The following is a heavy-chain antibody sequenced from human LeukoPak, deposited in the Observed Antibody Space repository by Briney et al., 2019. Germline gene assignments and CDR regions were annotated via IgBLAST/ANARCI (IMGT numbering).Heavy chain of an antibody. CDR1: GFTFSSYA. D-gene: IGHD3-22*01. Sequence: GGSLRLSCAASGFTFSSYAMSWVRQAPGKGLEWVSGTSGSGGSTYYAGSVKGRFTISRDNSKNTLYLQMNSLRAEDTAVYYCANSINYYDSSGYYYVEGYYYYGMDVWGQGTTVTVSS. J-gene: IGHJ6*02. CDR3: ANSINYYDSSGYYYVEGYYYYGMDV. V-gene: IGHV3-23*01. CDR2: TSGSGGST.